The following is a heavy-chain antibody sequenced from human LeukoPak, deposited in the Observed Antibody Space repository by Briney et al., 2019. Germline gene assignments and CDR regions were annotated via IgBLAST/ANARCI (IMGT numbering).Heavy chain of an antibody. J-gene: IGHJ4*02. CDR1: GYTFTGYY. CDR2: INPNSGGT. CDR3: ARGRTAARPSSRPVDY. Sequence: ASVKVSCKASGYTFTGYYMQWVRQAPGQGLEWMGWINPNSGGTNYAQKFQGRVTMTRDTSISTAYMELSRLRSDDTAVYYGARGRTAARPSSRPVDYWGQGTLVTVSS. V-gene: IGHV1-2*02. D-gene: IGHD6-6*01.